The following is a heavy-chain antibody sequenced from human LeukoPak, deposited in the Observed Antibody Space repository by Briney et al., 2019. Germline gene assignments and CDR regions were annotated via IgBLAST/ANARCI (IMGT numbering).Heavy chain of an antibody. CDR2: ISAYNGNT. V-gene: IGHV1-18*01. D-gene: IGHD6-13*01. J-gene: IGHJ4*02. CDR1: GYTFTSYG. Sequence: ASVKVSCKASGYTFTSYGISWVRQAPGQGLEWMGWISAYNGNTNYAQKLQGRVTMTTDTSTSTAYMELRSLRSDDTAVCYCARVLYSSSWYDEYYFDYWGQGTLVTVSS. CDR3: ARVLYSSSWYDEYYFDY.